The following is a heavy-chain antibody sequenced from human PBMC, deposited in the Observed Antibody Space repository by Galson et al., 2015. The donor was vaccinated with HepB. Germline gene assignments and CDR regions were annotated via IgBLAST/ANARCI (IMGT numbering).Heavy chain of an antibody. CDR1: GFTFSSYS. Sequence: SLRLSCAASGFTFSSYSMNWVRQAPGKGLEWVSSIGSSGTYISYADSVKGRFTISRDNAKNSLYLQMSSLRAEDTALYYCARGLTTVTAFFDYWGQGTLVTVSS. CDR2: IGSSGTYI. V-gene: IGHV3-21*01. J-gene: IGHJ4*02. CDR3: ARGLTTVTAFFDY. D-gene: IGHD4-17*01.